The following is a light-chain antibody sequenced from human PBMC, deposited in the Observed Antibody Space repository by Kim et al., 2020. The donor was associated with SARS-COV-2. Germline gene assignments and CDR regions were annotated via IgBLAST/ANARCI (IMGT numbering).Light chain of an antibody. Sequence: APGKTATLHCVGKNLGSENVNWYQQKPGQAPVLVISYDSERPSGIPARFSGSRSGNTATLTINRVEDGDEADYYCQVWDTSGDYGMFGGGTQLTVL. J-gene: IGLJ3*02. CDR3: QVWDTSGDYGM. CDR1: NLGSEN. CDR2: YDS. V-gene: IGLV3-21*04.